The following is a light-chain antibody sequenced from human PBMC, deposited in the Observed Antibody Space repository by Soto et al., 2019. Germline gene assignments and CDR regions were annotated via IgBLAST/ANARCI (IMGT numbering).Light chain of an antibody. CDR2: GNS. V-gene: IGLV1-40*01. CDR1: SSNIGAGYD. J-gene: IGLJ2*01. Sequence: QAVVTQPPSVPGAPGQRVTISCTGSSSNIGAGYDVHWYQQLPGTAPKLLIYGNSNRPSGVPDRFSGSKSGTSASLAITGLQAEDEADYYCQSYDSSLSGSVVFGGGTQLTVL. CDR3: QSYDSSLSGSVV.